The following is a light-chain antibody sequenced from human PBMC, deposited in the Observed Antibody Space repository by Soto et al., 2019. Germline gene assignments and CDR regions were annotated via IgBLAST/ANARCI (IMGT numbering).Light chain of an antibody. V-gene: IGLV2-14*03. CDR2: EVS. J-gene: IGLJ1*01. CDR3: SLYTSENTYV. Sequence: QSVLTQPASVSGSPGQSITISCTGTSSDIGGYKDVSWYQQHPGKAPQVLIFEVSYRPYGISNRFSGSKSGNVASLTISGLQAEDEADYYCSLYTSENTYVFGNGTKVTVL. CDR1: SSDIGGYKD.